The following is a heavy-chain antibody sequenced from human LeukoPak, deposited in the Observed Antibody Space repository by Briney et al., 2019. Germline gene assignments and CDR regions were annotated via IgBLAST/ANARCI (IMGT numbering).Heavy chain of an antibody. D-gene: IGHD6-19*01. Sequence: QPGGSLRLSCAASGFTFKTYAMSWVRQAPGKGLEWVSGISWNSGSIDYADSVKGRFTISRDNAKNSLYLQMNSLRVEDTAFYYCAKDNRRHYTSGPNPDSLHWGQGALVTVSS. CDR1: GFTFKTYA. CDR2: ISWNSGSI. V-gene: IGHV3-9*01. J-gene: IGHJ4*02. CDR3: AKDNRRHYTSGPNPDSLH.